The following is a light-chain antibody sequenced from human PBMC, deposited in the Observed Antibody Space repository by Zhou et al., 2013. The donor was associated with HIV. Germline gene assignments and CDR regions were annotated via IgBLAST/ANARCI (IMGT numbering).Light chain of an antibody. J-gene: IGKJ3*01. V-gene: IGKV1D-12*01. CDR2: AAS. CDR3: QQSYITPFT. CDR1: QGISKW. Sequence: DIQMTQSPSSVSASVGDRITITCRASQGISKWLAWYQQKPGKAPKLLIYAASKLRSGVPSRFRGSGSEVDFTLTITSLQPEDFATYYCQQSYITPFTFGPGTRVDVK.